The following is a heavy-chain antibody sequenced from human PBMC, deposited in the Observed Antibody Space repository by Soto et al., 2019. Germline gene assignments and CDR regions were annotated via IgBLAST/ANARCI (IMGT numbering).Heavy chain of an antibody. CDR1: GGSFSGYY. Sequence: QVQLQQWGAGLLKPSETLSLTCAVYGGSFSGYYWSWIRQPPGKGLEWIGEINHSGSTNYNPSLKSRVTISVDTSKNQFSLTLSSVTAADTAVYYCARGRLRWFLDAFDIWGQGTMVTVSS. CDR2: INHSGST. D-gene: IGHD2-15*01. V-gene: IGHV4-34*01. J-gene: IGHJ3*02. CDR3: ARGRLRWFLDAFDI.